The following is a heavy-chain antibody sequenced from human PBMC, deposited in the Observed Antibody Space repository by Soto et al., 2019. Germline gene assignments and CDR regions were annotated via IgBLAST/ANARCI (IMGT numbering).Heavy chain of an antibody. CDR2: IIPVFDTT. D-gene: IGHD3-3*01. CDR3: ARGTRHYYFLSGLYEGDYFSDS. CDR1: GGTFSTYP. J-gene: IGHJ4*02. V-gene: IGHV1-69*12. Sequence: QVQLVQSGAEVKKPESSVKVSCKASGGTFSTYPITWVRQAPGRGLEWIGGIIPVFDTTTYAQAFQDRLTITADESTSTAYMELSSLRSEDTAVYYCARGTRHYYFLSGLYEGDYFSDSWGQGTLVTVSS.